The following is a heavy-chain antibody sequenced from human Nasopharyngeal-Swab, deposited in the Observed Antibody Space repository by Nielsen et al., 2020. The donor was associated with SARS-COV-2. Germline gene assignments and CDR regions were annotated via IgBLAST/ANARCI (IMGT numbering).Heavy chain of an antibody. CDR1: GYSFTSYW. CDR3: ARLVAVAGGGGGGADY. J-gene: IGHJ4*02. CDR2: IYPGDSDT. V-gene: IGHV5-51*01. D-gene: IGHD6-19*01. Sequence: GESLEISCKGSGYSFTSYWIGWVRQMPGKGLEWMGIIYPGDSDTRYSPSFQGQVTISVDKSISTAYLQWSSLKASDTAMYYCARLVAVAGGGGGGADYWGQGTLVTVSS.